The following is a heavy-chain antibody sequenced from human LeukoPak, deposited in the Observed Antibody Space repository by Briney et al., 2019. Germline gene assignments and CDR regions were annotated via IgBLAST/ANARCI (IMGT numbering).Heavy chain of an antibody. J-gene: IGHJ5*02. D-gene: IGHD2-2*01. CDR3: ARGCSSTSCYDWFDP. V-gene: IGHV4-38-2*01. Sequence: SETLSLTCAVSGYSISSGYYWGWIRQPPGKGLEWIGSFYYSGSTYYNPSLESRVTISVDTSKNQFSLKLSSVTAADTAVYYCARGCSSTSCYDWFDPWGQGTLVTVSS. CDR1: GYSISSGYY. CDR2: FYYSGST.